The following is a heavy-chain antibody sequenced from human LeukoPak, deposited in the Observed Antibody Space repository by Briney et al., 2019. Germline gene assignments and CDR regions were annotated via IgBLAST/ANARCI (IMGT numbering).Heavy chain of an antibody. Sequence: GGSLRLSCAASGFTFSSYAMHWVRQAPGKGLEWVAVISYDGSNKYYADSVKGRFTISRDNSKNTLYLQMNSLRAEDTAVYHCARSNAGATTSFDYWGQGTLVTVSS. CDR1: GFTFSSYA. V-gene: IGHV3-30-3*01. CDR2: ISYDGSNK. D-gene: IGHD1-26*01. J-gene: IGHJ4*02. CDR3: ARSNAGATTSFDY.